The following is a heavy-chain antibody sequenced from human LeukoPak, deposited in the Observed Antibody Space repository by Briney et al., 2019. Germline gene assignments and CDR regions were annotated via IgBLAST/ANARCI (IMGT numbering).Heavy chain of an antibody. V-gene: IGHV3-20*04. Sequence: GGSLRLSCAASGFTFDDYGMSWVRQAPGKGLEWVSGINWNGGSTGYADSVKGRFTISRDNAKNSLYLQMNSLRAEDTALYYCARDCGDQLLCEGAFDIWGQGTMVTVSS. CDR3: ARDCGDQLLCEGAFDI. CDR1: GFTFDDYG. D-gene: IGHD2-2*01. CDR2: INWNGGST. J-gene: IGHJ3*02.